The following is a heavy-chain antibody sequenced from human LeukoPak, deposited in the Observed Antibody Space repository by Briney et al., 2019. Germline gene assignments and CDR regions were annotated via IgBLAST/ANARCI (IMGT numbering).Heavy chain of an antibody. V-gene: IGHV3-23*01. D-gene: IGHD3-22*01. CDR2: ISGSGGTT. CDR3: AKASSNDYYDSSGAFDP. CDR1: GFTFSSYP. J-gene: IGHJ5*02. Sequence: GGSLRLSCAASGFTFSSYPMSWVRQAPGKGLEWVSTISGSGGTTYYADSVKGRFTISRDSSKKTLYLQMNSLRAEDTAVYYRAKASSNDYYDSSGAFDPWGQGTLVTVSS.